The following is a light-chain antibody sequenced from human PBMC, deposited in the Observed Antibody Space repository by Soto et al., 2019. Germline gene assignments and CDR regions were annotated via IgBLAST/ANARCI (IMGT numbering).Light chain of an antibody. J-gene: IGKJ1*01. V-gene: IGKV1-39*01. CDR2: AAS. CDR1: QSISDY. CDR3: QQSYSNPKT. Sequence: DIQMTQSPSSLSASVGDRVTITCRASQSISDYLNWYQQKPGAAPKLLIFAASSLQSGVPARFSGGGSGTDFTLTISCLQPEDFATYYCQQSYSNPKTFGQGTKV.